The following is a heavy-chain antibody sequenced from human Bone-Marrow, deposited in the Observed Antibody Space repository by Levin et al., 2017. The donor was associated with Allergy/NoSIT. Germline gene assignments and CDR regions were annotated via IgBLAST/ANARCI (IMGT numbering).Heavy chain of an antibody. J-gene: IGHJ6*02. D-gene: IGHD6-13*01. CDR2: ISSSSSYI. V-gene: IGHV3-21*01. CDR1: GFTFSSYS. Sequence: KSGGSLRLSCAASGFTFSSYSMNWVRQAPGKGLEWVSSISSSSSYIYYADSVKGRFTISRDNAKNSLYLQMNSLRAEDTAVYYCARDREYSSSPKGSHYYYGMDVWGQGTTVTVSS. CDR3: ARDREYSSSPKGSHYYYGMDV.